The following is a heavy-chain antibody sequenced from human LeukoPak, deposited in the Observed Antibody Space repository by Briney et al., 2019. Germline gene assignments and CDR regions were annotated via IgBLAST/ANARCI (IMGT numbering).Heavy chain of an antibody. D-gene: IGHD5-24*01. V-gene: IGHV3-9*01. CDR2: INWNSRNI. CDR1: KFILDDYS. Sequence: PGRSLRLSCTASKFILDDYSMHWVRHPPGKGLEWVAGINWNSRNIGYADSVKGRFTVFRDNAKNSLFLQMNSLRVEDTALYYCAKGRTDGYMYDAFDVWGPGTMVTVSS. CDR3: AKGRTDGYMYDAFDV. J-gene: IGHJ3*01.